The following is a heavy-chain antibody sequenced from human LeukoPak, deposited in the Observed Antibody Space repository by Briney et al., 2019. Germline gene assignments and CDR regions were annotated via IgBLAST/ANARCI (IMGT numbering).Heavy chain of an antibody. J-gene: IGHJ6*03. D-gene: IGHD5-12*01. CDR2: ISHSGST. CDR3: ARDNVGGYDLDGDDLGYYHYYMDV. CDR1: GGSLSSFY. Sequence: SETLSLTCTVSGGSLSSFYWSWIRHSPVKGLEWIAYISHSGSTNYNPSLKSRLTISVDTSKNQFSLKLRSVTAADTAVYYCARDNVGGYDLDGDDLGYYHYYMDVWGKGATVTVSS. V-gene: IGHV4-59*01.